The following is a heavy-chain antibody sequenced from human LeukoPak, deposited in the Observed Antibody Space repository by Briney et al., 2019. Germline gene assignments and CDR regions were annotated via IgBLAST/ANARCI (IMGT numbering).Heavy chain of an antibody. J-gene: IGHJ3*02. D-gene: IGHD1-14*01. CDR1: GFTFSNYW. Sequence: HPGGSLRLSCAASGFTFSNYWMHWVRQAPGKGLVWVSRIKSDGSSTNYADSVKGRFTISRDNAKNTLYLQMNSLRAEDTAMYYCTRILAGGNRAFDIWGQGTMATVSS. V-gene: IGHV3-74*01. CDR2: IKSDGSST. CDR3: TRILAGGNRAFDI.